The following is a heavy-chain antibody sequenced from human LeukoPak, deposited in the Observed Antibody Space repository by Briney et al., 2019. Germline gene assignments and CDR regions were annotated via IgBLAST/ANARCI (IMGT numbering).Heavy chain of an antibody. J-gene: IGHJ5*02. CDR1: GFTFSSYS. D-gene: IGHD2-2*01. CDR2: ISTSGGTI. Sequence: SGRSLRLSCAASGFTFSSYSMNWVRQAPGKGREGVSYISTSGGTIYSADSVKGRFTISRDNAKTSLYLQMNSLRAEDTAVYYCARDCSSTPMVGYNWFDPWGQGTLVTVSS. CDR3: ARDCSSTPMVGYNWFDP. V-gene: IGHV3-48*01.